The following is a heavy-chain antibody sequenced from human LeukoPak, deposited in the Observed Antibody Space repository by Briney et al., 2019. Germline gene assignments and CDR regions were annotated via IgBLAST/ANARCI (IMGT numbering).Heavy chain of an antibody. CDR3: ARGGADVPIDY. Sequence: GGSLRLSCAASGFTVSSNYMSWVRQAPGKGLEWVSVIYSGGSTYYADSVKGRFTISRDNSKNTLYLQMSSLRAEDTAVYYCARGGADVPIDYWGQGTLVTASS. J-gene: IGHJ4*02. CDR1: GFTVSSNY. D-gene: IGHD2-21*02. V-gene: IGHV3-66*01. CDR2: IYSGGST.